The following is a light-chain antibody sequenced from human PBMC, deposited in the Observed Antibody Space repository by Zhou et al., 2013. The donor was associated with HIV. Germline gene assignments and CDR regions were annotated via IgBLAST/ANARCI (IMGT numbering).Light chain of an antibody. Sequence: EIVMTQSPATLSVSPGERVTLSCRASQSVSNYLAWYQHNPGQAPRLLIYAASTRATGIPARFSGSGSETEFTLTISSLQSEDFAVYYCQQYVDWRGLTFGGGTTVE. CDR2: AAS. CDR1: QSVSNY. V-gene: IGKV3D-15*01. CDR3: QQYVDWRGLT. J-gene: IGKJ4*01.